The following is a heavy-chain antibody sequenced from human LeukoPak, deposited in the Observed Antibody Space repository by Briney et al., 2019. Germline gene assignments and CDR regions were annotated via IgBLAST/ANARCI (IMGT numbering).Heavy chain of an antibody. J-gene: IGHJ4*02. CDR2: ISSSSNTI. CDR3: APGYCTSTSCSHYFEY. V-gene: IGHV3-48*01. Sequence: GGSLRLSCEASGFRFTIYEMNWVRQAPGKGLEWVSYISSSSNTIYYTDSVKGRFTISRDNAKNSLYLQMNNLRVEDTAVYYCAPGYCTSTSCSHYFEYWGQGTLVTVSS. D-gene: IGHD2-2*01. CDR1: GFRFTIYE.